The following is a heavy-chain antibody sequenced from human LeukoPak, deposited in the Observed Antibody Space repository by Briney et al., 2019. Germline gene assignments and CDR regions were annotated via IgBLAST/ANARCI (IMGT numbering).Heavy chain of an antibody. CDR3: AREAAAYCGGDCWVDY. CDR1: GFTFSTYA. D-gene: IGHD2-21*02. J-gene: IGHJ4*02. Sequence: PGGSLRLSRSASGFTFSTYAMHWVRQAPGKGLEWVAVISYDGTNKYYADSVKGRFTVSRDNSKNTLYLQMNSLRPEDTAIYYCAREAAAYCGGDCWVDYWGQGTLVTVSS. CDR2: ISYDGTNK. V-gene: IGHV3-30-3*01.